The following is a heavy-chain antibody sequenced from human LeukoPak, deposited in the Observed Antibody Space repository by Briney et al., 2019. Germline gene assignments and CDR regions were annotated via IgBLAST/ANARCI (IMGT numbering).Heavy chain of an antibody. CDR2: IYYRGST. D-gene: IGHD6-19*01. V-gene: IGHV4-59*01. CDR1: GDSISSYY. Sequence: PSETLSLTCTVSGDSISSYYWSWIRQPPGKGLEWIGFIYYRGSTNYNPSLKSRVTISVDTSKNQFSLKLSSVTAADTAVYYCASSEGQWLTDAEWSFDYWGQGTLVTVSS. J-gene: IGHJ4*02. CDR3: ASSEGQWLTDAEWSFDY.